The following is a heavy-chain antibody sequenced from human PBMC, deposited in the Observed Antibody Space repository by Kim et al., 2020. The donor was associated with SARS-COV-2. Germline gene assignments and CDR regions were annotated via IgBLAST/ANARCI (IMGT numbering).Heavy chain of an antibody. Sequence: ADSVKGRFTISRDNSKNTLYLQMNSLRAEDTAVYYCARDFRAITMVRGVSWGQGTLVTVSS. J-gene: IGHJ4*02. V-gene: IGHV3-30*01. CDR3: ARDFRAITMVRGVS. D-gene: IGHD3-10*01.